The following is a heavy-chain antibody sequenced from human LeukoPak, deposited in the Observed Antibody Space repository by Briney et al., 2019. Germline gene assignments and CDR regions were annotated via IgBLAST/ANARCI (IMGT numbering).Heavy chain of an antibody. Sequence: ASVKVSCKASGGTFSSYAISWVRQAPGQGLEWMGGIIPIFGTANYAQKFQGRVTITADESTRTAHMELSSLRSDDTAVYYCARGPHTSSWYKHAFDIWAQGTMVTVSS. CDR1: GGTFSSYA. CDR2: IIPIFGTA. J-gene: IGHJ3*02. V-gene: IGHV1-69*01. CDR3: ARGPHTSSWYKHAFDI. D-gene: IGHD6-13*01.